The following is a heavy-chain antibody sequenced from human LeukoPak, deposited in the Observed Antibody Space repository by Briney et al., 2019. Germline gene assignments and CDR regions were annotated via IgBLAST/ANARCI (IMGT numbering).Heavy chain of an antibody. CDR1: GDSVSNSRVY. D-gene: IGHD2-2*01. V-gene: IGHV4-39*07. Sequence: SETLSLTCSVSGDSVSNSRVYWGWIRQTPGEGLEWIGSIYNNGRTYYKSSLESRVTISVDTPKNQFSLKLTSVTAEDTAVYYCAKRWDSRVVPAMPFGYWGQGTLVTVSS. CDR3: AKRWDSRVVPAMPFGY. CDR2: IYNNGRT. J-gene: IGHJ4*02.